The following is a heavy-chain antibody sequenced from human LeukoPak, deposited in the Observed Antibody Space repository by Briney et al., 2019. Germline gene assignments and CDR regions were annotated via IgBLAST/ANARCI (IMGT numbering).Heavy chain of an antibody. D-gene: IGHD6-13*01. CDR2: IYTSGST. V-gene: IGHV4-4*07. J-gene: IGHJ6*03. CDR3: ARDSAGTTSYYYYYMDV. Sequence: SETLSLTRTVSGGSISSYYWSWIRQPAGKGLEWIGRIYTSGSTNYNPSLKSRVTMSVDTSKNQFSLKLSSVTAADTAVYYCARDSAGTTSYYYYYMDVWGKGTTVTVSS. CDR1: GGSISSYY.